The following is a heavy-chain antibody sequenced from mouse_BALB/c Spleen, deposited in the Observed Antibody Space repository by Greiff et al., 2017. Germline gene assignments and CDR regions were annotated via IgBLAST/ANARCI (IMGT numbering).Heavy chain of an antibody. V-gene: IGHV5-17*02. J-gene: IGHJ4*01. CDR3: ARWLLPYAMDY. Sequence: DVQLVESGGGLVQPGGSRKLSCAASGFTFSSFGMHWVRQAPEKGLEWVAYISSGSSTIYYADTVKGRFTISRDNPKNTLFLQMTSLRSEDTAMYYCARWLLPYAMDYWGQGTSVTVST. D-gene: IGHD2-3*01. CDR2: ISSGSSTI. CDR1: GFTFSSFG.